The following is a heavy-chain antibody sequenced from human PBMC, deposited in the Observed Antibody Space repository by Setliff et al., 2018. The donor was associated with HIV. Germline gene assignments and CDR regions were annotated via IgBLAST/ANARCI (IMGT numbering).Heavy chain of an antibody. Sequence: ASVKVSRKASGYTFTSYIMNWVRQAPGQGLEWMGWISAYNGNTKYAQKFQGRVTMTTDTSTSTVYMELSSLRSEDTAVYYCASAGAWQRNALDIWGQGTMVTVSS. CDR1: GYTFTSYI. CDR2: ISAYNGNT. J-gene: IGHJ3*02. V-gene: IGHV1-18*01. D-gene: IGHD5-12*01. CDR3: ASAGAWQRNALDI.